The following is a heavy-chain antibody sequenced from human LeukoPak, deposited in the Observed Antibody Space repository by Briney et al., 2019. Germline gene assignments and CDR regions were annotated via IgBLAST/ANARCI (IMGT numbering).Heavy chain of an antibody. J-gene: IGHJ4*01. Sequence: GGSLRLSCGISGFTFTNAWVNWVRQAPGKGLEWVAFIRYDGSHEYYADSVKGRFTISRDNSKNTLYLQMNSVRSEDTALYYCAKPSGSGIDYWGQGTRVTVSS. CDR2: IRYDGSHE. D-gene: IGHD1-26*01. V-gene: IGHV3-30*02. CDR3: AKPSGSGIDY. CDR1: GFTFTNAW.